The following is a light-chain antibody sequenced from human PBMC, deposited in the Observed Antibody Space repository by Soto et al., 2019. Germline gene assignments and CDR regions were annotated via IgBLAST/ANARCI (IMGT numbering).Light chain of an antibody. J-gene: IGKJ1*01. CDR3: QQYNG. Sequence: DIQMTQSPSTLSASVGDRVTITCRASQSISSWLAWYQQKPGKAPKLLIYDASSLESGVPSRFSGSGSGTEFTLTISCLQPDDFATYYCQQYNGFGQGTKVEIK. CDR1: QSISSW. CDR2: DAS. V-gene: IGKV1-5*01.